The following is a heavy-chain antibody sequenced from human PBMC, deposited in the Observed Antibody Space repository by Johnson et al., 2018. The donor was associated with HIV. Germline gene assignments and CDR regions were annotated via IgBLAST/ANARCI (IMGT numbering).Heavy chain of an antibody. D-gene: IGHD3/OR15-3a*01. Sequence: VQLVESGGGLVQPGRSLRLSCAASGFTFDDYAMHWVRQAPGKGLEWVSGINWNGGSTAYADSVKGRFTISRDNAKNTLYLQMNSLRAEDTAVYYCAKDKFMFLDNPVDAFDVWGQGTMVTFSS. CDR1: GFTFDDYA. CDR3: AKDKFMFLDNPVDAFDV. CDR2: INWNGGST. V-gene: IGHV3-9*01. J-gene: IGHJ3*01.